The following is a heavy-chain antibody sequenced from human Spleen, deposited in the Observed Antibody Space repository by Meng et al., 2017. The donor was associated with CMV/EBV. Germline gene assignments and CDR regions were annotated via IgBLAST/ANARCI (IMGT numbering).Heavy chain of an antibody. CDR1: AATFYGFV. V-gene: IGHV1-69*05. CDR3: ARDMVGCFDL. CDR2: IIPIFGSA. D-gene: IGHD4/OR15-4a*01. J-gene: IGHJ2*01. Sequence: CTAFAATFYGFVFVWVRQAPGLGLEWMGGIIPIFGSANYAQKFQGRVTITTDESTSTAYMELSSLGSEDTAVYYCARDMVGCFDLWGRGTLVTVSS.